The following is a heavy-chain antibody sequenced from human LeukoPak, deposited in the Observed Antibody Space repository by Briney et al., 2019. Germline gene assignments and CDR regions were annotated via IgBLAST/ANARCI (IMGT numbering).Heavy chain of an antibody. Sequence: GGSLRLSCVGYGFTFDDYGMHWIRQVPGKGLEWVSGITWNGGSTAYADSVKGRFTISRDNAKNSLYLQMNSLRAEDTAFYYCARDYIAVSARGTEYFQHWGQGTLVTVSS. CDR2: ITWNGGST. V-gene: IGHV3-20*04. J-gene: IGHJ1*01. CDR1: GFTFDDYG. D-gene: IGHD6-19*01. CDR3: ARDYIAVSARGTEYFQH.